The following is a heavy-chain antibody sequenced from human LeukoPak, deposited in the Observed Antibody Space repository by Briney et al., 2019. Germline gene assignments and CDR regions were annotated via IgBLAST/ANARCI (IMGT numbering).Heavy chain of an antibody. CDR2: INHSGYT. D-gene: IGHD4-17*01. J-gene: IGHJ4*02. V-gene: IGHV4-34*01. CDR3: ARMTTGHDY. Sequence: SETLSLTCAVSGVSFNDYYWSWVRQTPGKGLEWIGEINHSGYTNDSPSLKSRVTLSIDTSRKQFSLNLRSVTVADTGIYYCARMTTGHDYWGKGTLVTVSS. CDR1: GVSFNDYY.